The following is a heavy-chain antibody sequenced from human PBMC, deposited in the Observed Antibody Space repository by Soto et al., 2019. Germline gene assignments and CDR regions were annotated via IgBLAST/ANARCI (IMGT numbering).Heavy chain of an antibody. CDR1: GGSISSGDYY. D-gene: IGHD3-3*01. CDR2: IYYSGST. V-gene: IGHV4-30-4*01. CDR3: ARVLVEITIFGVVISKHFDY. J-gene: IGHJ4*02. Sequence: SETLSLTCTVSGGSISSGDYYWSWIRQPPGKGLEWIGYIYYSGSTYYNPSLKSRVTISVDTSKNQFSLKLSSVTAADTAVYYCARVLVEITIFGVVISKHFDYWGQGTLVTV.